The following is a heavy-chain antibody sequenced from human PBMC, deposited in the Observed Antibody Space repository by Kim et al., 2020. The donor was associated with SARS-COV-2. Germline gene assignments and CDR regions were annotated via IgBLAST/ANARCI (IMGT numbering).Heavy chain of an antibody. CDR3: ARVEGFDDYSNYEDPGENDY. V-gene: IGHV4-34*01. Sequence: SETLSLTCAVYGGSFSGYYWSWIRQPPGKGLEWIGEINHSGSTNYNPSLKSRVTISVDTSKNQFSLKLSSVTAADTAVYYCARVEGFDDYSNYEDPGENDYWGQGTLVTVSS. CDR2: INHSGST. CDR1: GGSFSGYY. D-gene: IGHD4-4*01. J-gene: IGHJ4*02.